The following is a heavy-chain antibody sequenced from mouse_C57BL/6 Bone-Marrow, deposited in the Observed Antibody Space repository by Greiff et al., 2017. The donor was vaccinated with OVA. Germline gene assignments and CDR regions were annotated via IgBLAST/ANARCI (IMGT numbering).Heavy chain of an antibody. V-gene: IGHV10-1*01. CDR1: GFSFNTYA. J-gene: IGHJ3*01. D-gene: IGHD1-1*02. CDR3: VRHDHYGFAY. Sequence: EVQLVESGGGLVQPKGSLKLSCAASGFSFNTYAMNWVRQAPGKGLEWVARIRSKSNNYATYYADSVKDRFTISRDDSESMLYLQMNNLKTEDTAMYYCVRHDHYGFAYWGQGTLVTVSA. CDR2: IRSKSNNYAT.